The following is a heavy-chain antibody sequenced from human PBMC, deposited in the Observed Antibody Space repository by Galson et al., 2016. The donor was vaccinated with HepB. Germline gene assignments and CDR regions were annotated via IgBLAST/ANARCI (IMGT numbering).Heavy chain of an antibody. Sequence: SLRLSCAASGFTFSGFAMSWVRQAPGEGLDRVSTINGGGASPYYADSVKGRFTISRDNSKNTMYLQMNSLRAEDTAVYYCARGGRDDAFDIWGQGTMVTVSS. J-gene: IGHJ3*02. CDR3: ARGGRDDAFDI. CDR1: GFTFSGFA. V-gene: IGHV3-23*01. CDR2: INGGGASP.